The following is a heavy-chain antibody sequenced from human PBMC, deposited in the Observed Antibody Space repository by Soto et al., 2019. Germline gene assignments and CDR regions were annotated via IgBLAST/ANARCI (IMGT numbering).Heavy chain of an antibody. CDR3: VRDHGSTTGPGTGYFDY. Sequence: QVQLVESGGGVVQPGRSLRLSCAATGFSFSTHAMYWVRQAPGKGLEWVAVISFDGGIKYYADAVKGRFTISRDNSKNTVFLQTNRLRPEDTEVYFCVRDHGSTTGPGTGYFDYWGQGVLVTVSS. CDR1: GFSFSTHA. J-gene: IGHJ4*02. D-gene: IGHD6-13*01. V-gene: IGHV3-30*03. CDR2: ISFDGGIK.